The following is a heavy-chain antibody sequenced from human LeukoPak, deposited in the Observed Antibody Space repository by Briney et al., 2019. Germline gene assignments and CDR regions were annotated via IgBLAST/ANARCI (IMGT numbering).Heavy chain of an antibody. J-gene: IGHJ6*04. CDR1: GLTFTAYG. D-gene: IGHD2-15*01. CDR2: ISYDESNV. CDR3: AKEGADLLVVPADSPTSFMDV. Sequence: PGGSLRLYCEASGLTFTAYGMHWVRQAPGKGLQWVALISYDESNVYYADSVKGRFIISRDNSRNTLYLQMNSLRRDDTGVYYCAKEGADLLVVPADSPTSFMDVWGKGTTVVVSS. V-gene: IGHV3-30*18.